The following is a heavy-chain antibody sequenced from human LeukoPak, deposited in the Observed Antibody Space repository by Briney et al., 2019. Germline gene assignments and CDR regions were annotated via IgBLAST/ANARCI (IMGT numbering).Heavy chain of an antibody. CDR3: ARDDYRAYYYYGMDV. CDR1: GYTFTSYG. J-gene: IGHJ6*02. CDR2: ISAYNGNT. D-gene: IGHD4-11*01. V-gene: IGHV1-18*01. Sequence: GASVKVSCKASGYTFTSYGISWVRQAPGQGLEWMGWISAYNGNTNYAQKLQGRVTMTTDTSTSTAYMELRSLRSDDTAVYYCARDDYRAYYYYGMDVWGQGTTVTVSS.